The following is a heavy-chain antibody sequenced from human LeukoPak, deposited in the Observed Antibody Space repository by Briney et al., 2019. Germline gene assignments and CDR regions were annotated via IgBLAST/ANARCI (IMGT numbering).Heavy chain of an antibody. Sequence: GGSLRLSCAASGFTFNNYLMSWVRQAPGKGLEWVGRIKSKTDGGTTDYAAPVKGRFTISRDDSKNTLYLQMNSLKTEDTAVYYCTTLRLGGAFDIWGQGTMVTVSS. CDR2: IKSKTDGGTT. J-gene: IGHJ3*02. CDR3: TTLRLGGAFDI. V-gene: IGHV3-15*01. CDR1: GFTFNNYL. D-gene: IGHD3-3*01.